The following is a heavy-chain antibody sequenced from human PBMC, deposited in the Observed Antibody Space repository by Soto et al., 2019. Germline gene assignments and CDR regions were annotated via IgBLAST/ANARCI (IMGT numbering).Heavy chain of an antibody. V-gene: IGHV1-69*02. D-gene: IGHD2-21*01. Sequence: QVQLVQSGAEVKKPGSSVKVSCTDSGGTFSTYSMFWVRQAPGQGLEWMGRIIPMLGVRNYAQRFQDRVTIIADKSTATVHMELSSLRSEDTALYYCTIGSWSGEVFDIWGQGTMVTVSS. CDR1: GGTFSTYS. J-gene: IGHJ3*02. CDR3: TIGSWSGEVFDI. CDR2: IIPMLGVR.